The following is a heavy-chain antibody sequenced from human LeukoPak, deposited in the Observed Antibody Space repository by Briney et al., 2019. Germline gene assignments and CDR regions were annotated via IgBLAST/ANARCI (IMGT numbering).Heavy chain of an antibody. CDR1: GGSISSYY. CDR2: IYYSGST. D-gene: IGHD6-19*01. V-gene: IGHV4-59*08. J-gene: IGHJ4*02. CDR3: ARRNSSGWYSNFDY. Sequence: SETLSLTCTVSGGSISSYYWSLIRQPPGKGLEWIGYIYYSGSTNYNPSLKSRVTISVDTSKNQFSLKLSSVTAADTAVYYCARRNSSGWYSNFDYWGQGTLVTVSS.